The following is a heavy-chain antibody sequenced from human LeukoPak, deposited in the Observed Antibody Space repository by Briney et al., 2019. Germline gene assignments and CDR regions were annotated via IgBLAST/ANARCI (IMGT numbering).Heavy chain of an antibody. V-gene: IGHV3-23*01. CDR1: GFTFSSYA. CDR2: ISGSGGST. J-gene: IGHJ4*02. CDR3: AKPSLISAAFDY. D-gene: IGHD2-2*01. Sequence: GGTLRLSCAASGFTFSSYAMSWVRKGPGKGLEWVSAISGSGGSTYYADSVKGRFTISRDNSKNTLYLQMNSLRAEDTAVYYCAKPSLISAAFDYWGQGTLVTVSS.